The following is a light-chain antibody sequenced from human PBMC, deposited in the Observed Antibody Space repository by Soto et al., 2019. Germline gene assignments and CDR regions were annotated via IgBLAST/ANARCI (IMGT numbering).Light chain of an antibody. CDR2: AAS. CDR3: QQYGSSPRT. Sequence: DIQVTQYPSSLSASLGDRVTITWRASQSIITFLNWYQQKPGKAPKLLIYAASTLQSGVPSGFSGSGSGTDFALTISRLEPEDFAVYYCQQYGSSPRTLGQGTKVDI. CDR1: QSIITF. V-gene: IGKV1-39*01. J-gene: IGKJ1*01.